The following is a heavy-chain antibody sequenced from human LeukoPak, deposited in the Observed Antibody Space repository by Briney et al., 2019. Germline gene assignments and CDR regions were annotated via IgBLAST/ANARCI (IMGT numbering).Heavy chain of an antibody. D-gene: IGHD1-1*01. CDR3: AKYAYNWNAPDGFDM. J-gene: IGHJ3*02. V-gene: IGHV3-30*18. Sequence: GGSLRLSCRASRFSFRDYDMHWVRQAPGKGLEWVAVISSDGSRKHYGDSVKGRFIISRDNSESTLFLQMNSLRTDDTSVYFCAKYAYNWNAPDGFDMWGQGTMVIVSS. CDR2: ISSDGSRK. CDR1: RFSFRDYD.